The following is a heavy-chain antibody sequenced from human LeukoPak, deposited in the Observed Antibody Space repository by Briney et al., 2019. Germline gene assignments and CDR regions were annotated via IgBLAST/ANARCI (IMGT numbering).Heavy chain of an antibody. V-gene: IGHV3-30*02. CDR2: IRYDGSNK. Sequence: GGSLRLSCAASGFTFSSYGMHWVRQAPGKGLEWVAFIRYDGSNKYYADSVKGRFTISRDNSKNTLYLQMNSLRAEDTALYYCAKFGGAYGLKYYFDYWGQGTLVTVSS. CDR1: GFTFSSYG. D-gene: IGHD3-10*01. J-gene: IGHJ4*02. CDR3: AKFGGAYGLKYYFDY.